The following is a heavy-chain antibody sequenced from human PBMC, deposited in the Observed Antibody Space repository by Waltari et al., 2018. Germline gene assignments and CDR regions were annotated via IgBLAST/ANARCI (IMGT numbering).Heavy chain of an antibody. Sequence: QVQLQESGPGLVKPSETLSLTCAVSGYSISSGYYWGWIRQPPGKGLEWIGNIYHSGSTHDNPSLKSRVTISVDTSKNQFSLKLSSVTAADTAVYYCAFGLFGAGPLDYWGQGTLVTVSS. V-gene: IGHV4-38-2*01. J-gene: IGHJ4*02. CDR3: AFGLFGAGPLDY. D-gene: IGHD3-10*01. CDR2: IYHSGST. CDR1: GYSISSGYY.